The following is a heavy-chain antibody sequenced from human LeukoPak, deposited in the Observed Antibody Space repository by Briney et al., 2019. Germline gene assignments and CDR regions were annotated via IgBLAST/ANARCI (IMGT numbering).Heavy chain of an antibody. J-gene: IGHJ6*03. CDR3: ARGYSSSSTFHYSYYYMDV. CDR1: GGSISSDGSY. Sequence: TLSLTCIVSGGSISSDGSYWRWFRQPAGKGLEGVGRMYASGSANYNPSFKSRVTISVDTSKNQFSLELSSVTAADTAVYYCARGYSSSSTFHYSYYYMDVWGKGTTVTVSS. CDR2: MYASGSA. V-gene: IGHV4-61*02. D-gene: IGHD6-6*01.